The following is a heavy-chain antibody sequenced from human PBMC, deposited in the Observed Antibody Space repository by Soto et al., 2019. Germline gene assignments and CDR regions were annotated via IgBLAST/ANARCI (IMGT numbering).Heavy chain of an antibody. D-gene: IGHD6-19*01. CDR1: GYTFTSYG. CDR2: ISAYNGNT. CDR3: ARAGYSSGWYVEYYYYGMDV. V-gene: IGHV1-18*01. J-gene: IGHJ6*02. Sequence: GASVKVSCKGSGYTFTSYGISWVRQAPGQGLEWMGWISAYNGNTNYAQKLQGRVTMTTDTSTSTAYMELRSLRSDDTAVYYCARAGYSSGWYVEYYYYGMDVWGQGTTVTVSS.